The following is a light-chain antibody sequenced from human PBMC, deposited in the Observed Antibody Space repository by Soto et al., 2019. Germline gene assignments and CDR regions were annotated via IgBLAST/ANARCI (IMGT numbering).Light chain of an antibody. CDR2: AAT. Sequence: DIQMTQSPSSVSASVGDRVTITCRASQDISDCLAWHQQKPGEAPKLLIYAATTLHSGVPSRFSGSGSGTDFTLTISSLQPEDCATYYCQQGHTFPLTFGGGTKVEIK. CDR1: QDISDC. V-gene: IGKV1-12*01. CDR3: QQGHTFPLT. J-gene: IGKJ4*01.